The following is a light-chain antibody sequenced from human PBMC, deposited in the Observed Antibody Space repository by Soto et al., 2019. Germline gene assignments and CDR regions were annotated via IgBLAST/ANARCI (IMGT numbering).Light chain of an antibody. CDR3: QQRSNWPWT. CDR2: GAS. J-gene: IGKJ1*01. V-gene: IGKV3-11*01. CDR1: QSVSSN. Sequence: EIVMTQSPATLSVSPGARAPLSCRASQSVSSNLAWYQQKPGQAPRLLIYGASTRATGIPARFSGSGSGTDFTLTISSLEPEDFAVYYCQQRSNWPWTFGQGTKVDI.